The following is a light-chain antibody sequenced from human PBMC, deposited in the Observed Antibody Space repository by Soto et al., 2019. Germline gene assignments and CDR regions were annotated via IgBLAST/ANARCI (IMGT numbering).Light chain of an antibody. V-gene: IGKV3-20*01. CDR3: QQYGTART. CDR1: QSVTNSY. Sequence: EIVLTQSPGTLSLSPGERATLSCRASQSVTNSYLAWYQQKPGQAPRLLIYGASNRATGIPDRFSGSGSGTDFTLTISRLEPEDFAVYYCQQYGTARTFGQGPKVEIE. J-gene: IGKJ1*01. CDR2: GAS.